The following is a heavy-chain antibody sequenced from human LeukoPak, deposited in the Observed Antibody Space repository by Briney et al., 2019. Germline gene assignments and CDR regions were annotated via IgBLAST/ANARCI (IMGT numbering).Heavy chain of an antibody. Sequence: TSEALSLTCTVSGGSISSYYWSWIRQLPGKGLEWIGYIYYSGSTNYNPSLKSRVTISVGTSKNQFSLKLSSVTAADTAVYYCARESDYAFDYWGQGTLVTVSS. V-gene: IGHV4-59*01. CDR1: GGSISSYY. D-gene: IGHD4-17*01. CDR2: IYYSGST. CDR3: ARESDYAFDY. J-gene: IGHJ4*02.